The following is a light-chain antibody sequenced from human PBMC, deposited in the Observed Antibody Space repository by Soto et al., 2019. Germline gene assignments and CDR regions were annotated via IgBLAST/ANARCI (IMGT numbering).Light chain of an antibody. Sequence: QSVLTQPASVSGSPGQSMTISCTGTSSDVGSYNLVSWYQQHPGKAPKLMIYEGTKRPSGVSDRFSGSRSGNTASLTISGLKAEDEADYYCCSYTSSSTYVFGTGTKVTVL. CDR2: EGT. CDR1: SSDVGSYNL. V-gene: IGLV2-23*01. CDR3: CSYTSSSTYV. J-gene: IGLJ1*01.